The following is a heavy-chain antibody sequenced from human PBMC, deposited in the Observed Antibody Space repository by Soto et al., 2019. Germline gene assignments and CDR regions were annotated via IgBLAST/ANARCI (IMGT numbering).Heavy chain of an antibody. Sequence: QVQLVQSGAEVKKPGSSVKVSCTASGGSLRNSVTSWVRQAPAQRLEWMGGVIPILGTANYAQKFQGRVTMTADEATSTAYMDLSSLSPDDTGVYYCARLGHPGHWGPGTLVIVSS. J-gene: IGHJ4*02. CDR2: VIPILGTA. CDR1: GGSLRNSV. V-gene: IGHV1-69*01. CDR3: ARLGHPGH.